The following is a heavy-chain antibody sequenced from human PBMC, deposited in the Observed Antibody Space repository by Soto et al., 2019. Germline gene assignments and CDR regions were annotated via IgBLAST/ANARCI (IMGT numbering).Heavy chain of an antibody. Sequence: EVQLGESGGGLVQPGVSLRLACAASGFTFGSYPIHCVRQAPGKGLEYVSAISTNGDSTFYANAVKGRFSISRDNSKNTLYLPMGSLRAEDMGVYFCAIVGMSRPRWVFDSWGQGTLVSASS. D-gene: IGHD6-13*01. J-gene: IGHJ4*02. CDR3: AIVGMSRPRWVFDS. CDR2: ISTNGDST. V-gene: IGHV3-64*01. CDR1: GFTFGSYP.